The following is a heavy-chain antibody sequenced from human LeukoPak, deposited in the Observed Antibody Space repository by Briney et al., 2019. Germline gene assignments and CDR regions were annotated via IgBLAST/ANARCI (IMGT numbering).Heavy chain of an antibody. J-gene: IGHJ4*02. CDR3: ARLSRLTDSHYPYPPYYFDY. Sequence: SETLSLTCTVSGGSISPYYWSWLRQTPGKGLEWIGYIYHTGVTNYSPSLKSRVTISLGTSENQFSLKLRSVTAADTAVYYCARLSRLTDSHYPYPPYYFDYWGQGTLVPVSS. CDR1: GGSISPYY. D-gene: IGHD3-16*02. CDR2: IYHTGVT. V-gene: IGHV4-59*01.